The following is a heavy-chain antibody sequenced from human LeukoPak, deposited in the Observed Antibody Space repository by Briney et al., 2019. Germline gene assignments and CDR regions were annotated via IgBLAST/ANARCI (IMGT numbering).Heavy chain of an antibody. CDR2: IYHSGST. CDR1: GYSISSGYY. J-gene: IGHJ6*02. Sequence: PSETLSLTCAVSGYSISSGYYWGWIRQPPGKGLEWIGSIYHSGSTYYNPSLESRVTISVDTSKNQFSLKLSSVTAADTAVYYCARGVYGDYDPLDYYYYGMDVWGQGTTVTVSS. CDR3: ARGVYGDYDPLDYYYYGMDV. V-gene: IGHV4-38-2*01. D-gene: IGHD4-17*01.